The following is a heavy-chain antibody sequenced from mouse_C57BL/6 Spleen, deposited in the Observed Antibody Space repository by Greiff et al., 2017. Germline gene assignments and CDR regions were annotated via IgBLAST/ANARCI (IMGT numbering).Heavy chain of an antibody. CDR2: ISSGSSTI. D-gene: IGHD2-4*01. CDR3: ARPYYDYDAAY. CDR1: GFTFSDYG. J-gene: IGHJ3*01. V-gene: IGHV5-17*01. Sequence: EVQRVESGGGLVKPGGSLKLSCAASGFTFSDYGMHWVRQAPEKGLEWVAYISSGSSTIYYADTVKGRFTISRDNAKNTLFLQMTSLRSEDTAMYYCARPYYDYDAAYWGQGTLVTVSA.